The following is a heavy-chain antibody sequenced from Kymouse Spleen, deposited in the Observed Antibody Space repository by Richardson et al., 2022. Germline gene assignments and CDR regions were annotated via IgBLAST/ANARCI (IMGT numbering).Heavy chain of an antibody. CDR1: GGSFSGYY. Sequence: QVQLQQWGAGLLKPSETLSLTCAVYGGSFSGYYWSWIRQPPGKGLEWIGEINHSGSTNYNPSLKSRVTISVDTSKNQFSLKLSSVTAADTAVYYCARGRYDILTGYYPHYYYYGMDVWGQGTTVTVSS. CDR2: INHSGST. J-gene: IGHJ6*02. D-gene: IGHD3-9*01. V-gene: IGHV4-34*01. CDR3: ARGRYDILTGYYPHYYYYGMDV.